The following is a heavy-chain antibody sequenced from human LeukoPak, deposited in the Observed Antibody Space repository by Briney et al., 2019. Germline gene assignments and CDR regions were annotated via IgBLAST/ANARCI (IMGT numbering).Heavy chain of an antibody. CDR3: ARGPAAVN. Sequence: GGSLRLSCAASGFTFSGYWMSWVRQAPGKGLEWVANIKQDGSEKYYVDSVKGRFTISRDNAKNSLYLQMNSLRAEDTAVYYCARGPAAVNWGQGTLVTVSS. V-gene: IGHV3-7*01. CDR1: GFTFSGYW. D-gene: IGHD3-16*02. CDR2: IKQDGSEK. J-gene: IGHJ4*02.